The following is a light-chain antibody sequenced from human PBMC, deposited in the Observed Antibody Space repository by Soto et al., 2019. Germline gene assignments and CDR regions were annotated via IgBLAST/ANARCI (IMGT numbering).Light chain of an antibody. V-gene: IGLV1-44*01. J-gene: IGLJ1*01. Sequence: QSVLTQPPSASGTPGQRGTISCSGSSSNIGSNTVNWYQQLPGTAPKLLIYSKNHRPSGVPDRFSGSKSGTSASLAINWLQSEDEADYYCAAWDDSLYGDVFGTGSTVSVL. CDR3: AAWDDSLYGDV. CDR1: SSNIGSNT. CDR2: SKN.